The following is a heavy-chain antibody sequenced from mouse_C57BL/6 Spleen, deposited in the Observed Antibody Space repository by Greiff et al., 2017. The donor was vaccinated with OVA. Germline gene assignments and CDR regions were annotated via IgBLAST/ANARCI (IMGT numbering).Heavy chain of an antibody. Sequence: QVQLKESGPELVKPGASVKISCKASGYAFSSSWMNWVKQRPGKGLEWIGRIYPGDGDTNYNGKFKGKATLTADKSSSTAYMQLSSLTSEDSAVYFCSRHADYYAMDYWGQGTSVTVSS. CDR2: IYPGDGDT. V-gene: IGHV1-82*01. CDR1: GYAFSSSW. J-gene: IGHJ4*01. CDR3: SRHADYYAMDY.